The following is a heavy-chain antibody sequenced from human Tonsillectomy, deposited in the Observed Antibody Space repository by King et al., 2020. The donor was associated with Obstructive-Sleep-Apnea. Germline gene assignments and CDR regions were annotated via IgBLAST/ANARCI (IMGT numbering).Heavy chain of an antibody. CDR1: GGSISSYY. CDR2: IYYSGST. J-gene: IGHJ4*02. Sequence: VQLQESGPGLVKPSETLSLTCTVSGGSISSYYWSWIRQPPGKGLEWIGYIYYSGSTNYNPSLKSRVTISVDTSKNQFSLKLSSGTAADTAVYYCARAPAGVLDYWGQGTLVTVSS. V-gene: IGHV4-59*01. D-gene: IGHD6-13*01. CDR3: ARAPAGVLDY.